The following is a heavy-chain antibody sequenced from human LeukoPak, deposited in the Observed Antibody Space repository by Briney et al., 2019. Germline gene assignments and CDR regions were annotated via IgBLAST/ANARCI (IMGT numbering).Heavy chain of an antibody. Sequence: ASVKVSCKASGGTFSSYAISWVRQAPGQGLEWMGEIIPIFGTANYAQKFQGRVTITTDESTSTAYMELSSLRSEDTAVYYCARGGRQLLSNWFDPWGQGTLVTVSS. CDR3: ARGGRQLLSNWFDP. CDR1: GGTFSSYA. D-gene: IGHD2-2*01. CDR2: IIPIFGTA. J-gene: IGHJ5*02. V-gene: IGHV1-69*05.